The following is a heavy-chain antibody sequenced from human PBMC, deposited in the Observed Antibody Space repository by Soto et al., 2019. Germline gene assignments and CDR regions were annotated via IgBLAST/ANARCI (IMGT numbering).Heavy chain of an antibody. CDR3: AREIVQDLFGP. J-gene: IGHJ5*02. CDR2: ISYDGSNK. CDR1: VFTFRSYA. Sequence: GGSLRLSGSVSVFTFRSYAMHWVRQAPGKGLEWVAVISYDGSNKYYADSVKGRFTISRDNSKNTLYLQMNNLRVEDTAVYYCAREIVQDLFGPWGQGYLVTV. V-gene: IGHV3-30-3*01. D-gene: IGHD2-21*01.